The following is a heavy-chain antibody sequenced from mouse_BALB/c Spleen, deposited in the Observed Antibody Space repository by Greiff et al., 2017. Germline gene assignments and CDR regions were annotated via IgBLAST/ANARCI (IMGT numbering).Heavy chain of an antibody. CDR2: INSNGGST. Sequence: EVQLVESGGGLVQPGGSLKLSCAASGFTFSSYGMSWVRQTPDKRLELVATINSNGGSTYYPDSVKGRFTISRDNAKNTLYLQMSSLKSEDTAMYYCAREENYYGSLGGFAYWGQGTLVTVSA. D-gene: IGHD1-1*01. CDR3: AREENYYGSLGGFAY. V-gene: IGHV5-6-3*01. CDR1: GFTFSSYG. J-gene: IGHJ3*01.